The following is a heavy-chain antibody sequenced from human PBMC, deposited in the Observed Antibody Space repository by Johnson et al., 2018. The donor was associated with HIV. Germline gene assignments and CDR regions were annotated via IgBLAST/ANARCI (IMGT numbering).Heavy chain of an antibody. CDR2: ISYDGSNK. D-gene: IGHD3-3*01. CDR3: ALVSYFWSAYQNDAFDI. V-gene: IGHV3-30-3*01. Sequence: QMLLVESGGGVVQPGGSLRLSCAASGFTFSSYAMHWVRQAPGKGLEWVAVISYDGSNKYYADSVKGRFTISRDNSENTLYLQMNSLRAEDTAVYYCALVSYFWSAYQNDAFDIWGQGTMVTVSS. J-gene: IGHJ3*02. CDR1: GFTFSSYA.